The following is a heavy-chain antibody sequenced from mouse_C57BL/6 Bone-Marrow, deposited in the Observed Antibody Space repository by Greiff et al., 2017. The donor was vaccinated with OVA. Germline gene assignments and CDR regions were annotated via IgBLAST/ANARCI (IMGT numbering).Heavy chain of an antibody. CDR2: IHPSDSGT. V-gene: IGHV1-74*01. CDR3: AISLFITTVEAWFAD. Sequence: QVQLQQSGAELVKPGASVKVSCKASGYTFTSYWMHWVKQRPGQGLEWIGRIHPSDSGTNYNQKFKGKATLTVDKSSSTAYMQLSSLTSEDSAVYYCAISLFITTVEAWFADWGQGTLVTVSA. J-gene: IGHJ3*01. CDR1: GYTFTSYW. D-gene: IGHD1-1*01.